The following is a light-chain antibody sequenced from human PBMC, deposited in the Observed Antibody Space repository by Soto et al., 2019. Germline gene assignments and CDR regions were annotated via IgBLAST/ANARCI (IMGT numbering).Light chain of an antibody. V-gene: IGKV3-11*01. CDR1: QSVSSY. J-gene: IGKJ4*01. CDR3: QQRSNWPPLT. Sequence: EIVLTQSPATLSLSPGERATLSCRASQSVSSYLAWYQQKPGQAPRLLIYAASNRATGIPARFSGSGSGTDFTITISRLEPEDFAVYYCQQRSNWPPLTFGGGTKVEIK. CDR2: AAS.